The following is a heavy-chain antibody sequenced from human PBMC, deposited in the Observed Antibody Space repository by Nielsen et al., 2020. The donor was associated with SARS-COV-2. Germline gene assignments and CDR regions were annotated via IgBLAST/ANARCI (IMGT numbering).Heavy chain of an antibody. D-gene: IGHD6-13*01. Sequence: LRLSCAASGFTFDDYAMHWVRQAPGKGLEWVSGISWNSGSIGYADSVKGRFTISRDNAKNSLYLQMNSLRAEDTALYYCAKAYPAAAAPDVWGQGTTVTVSS. V-gene: IGHV3-9*01. CDR2: ISWNSGSI. CDR1: GFTFDDYA. CDR3: AKAYPAAAAPDV. J-gene: IGHJ6*02.